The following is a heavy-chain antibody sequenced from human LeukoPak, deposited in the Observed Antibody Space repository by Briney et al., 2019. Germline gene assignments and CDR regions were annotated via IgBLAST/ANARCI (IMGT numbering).Heavy chain of an antibody. D-gene: IGHD3-10*01. Sequence: ASVKVSCKASGYTFTSYYMHWVRQAPGQGLEWMGIINPSGGSTSYAQKFQGRVTMTRDTSTSTVYMELSSLRSEDTAVYYCARDRGPLLWFGELLPQKQDGTDVWGQGTTVTVSS. CDR2: INPSGGST. CDR3: ARDRGPLLWFGELLPQKQDGTDV. J-gene: IGHJ6*02. CDR1: GYTFTSYY. V-gene: IGHV1-46*01.